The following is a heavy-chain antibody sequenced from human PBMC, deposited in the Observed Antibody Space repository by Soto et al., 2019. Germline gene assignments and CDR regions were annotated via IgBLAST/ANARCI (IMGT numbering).Heavy chain of an antibody. CDR2: IYSGGST. Sequence: GGSLRLSCAASGFTVSSNYMSWVRQAPGKGLEWVSVIYSGGSTYYADSVKGRFTISRHNSKNTLYLQMNSLRAEDTAVYYCASSFPSSYYYGSGGGAFDIWGQGTMVTVSS. V-gene: IGHV3-53*04. J-gene: IGHJ3*02. D-gene: IGHD3-10*01. CDR3: ASSFPSSYYYGSGGGAFDI. CDR1: GFTVSSNY.